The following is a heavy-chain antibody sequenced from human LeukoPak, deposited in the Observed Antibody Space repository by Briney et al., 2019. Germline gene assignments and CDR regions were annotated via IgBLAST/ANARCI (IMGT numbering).Heavy chain of an antibody. D-gene: IGHD3-16*01. CDR3: ARANYIWGSYVY. CDR1: VGSISSYC. CDR2: ICTSEST. V-gene: IGHV4-4*07. J-gene: IGHJ4*02. Sequence: SETLSLTCTVSVGSISSYCWDWIRQPAGEGRGWIGRICTSESTNYNPSLKSRVTMSVDTAKNQFSLKLTSVTTADTAVYYCARANYIWGSYVYWGQGILVTVSS.